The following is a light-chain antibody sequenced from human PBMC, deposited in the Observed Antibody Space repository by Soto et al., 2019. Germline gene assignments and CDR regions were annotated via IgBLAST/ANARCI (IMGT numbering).Light chain of an antibody. CDR2: EVS. CDR1: SSVISDYNY. J-gene: IGLJ3*02. Sequence: QSVLTQPASVSGSPGQSITISCTGTSSVISDYNYVSWSQQHPGKAPKLMIYEVSNRPSGVSNRFSGSKSGNTASLTISGLQAEDEADYYCSSYTSSNTWVFGGGTKLTVL. V-gene: IGLV2-14*01. CDR3: SSYTSSNTWV.